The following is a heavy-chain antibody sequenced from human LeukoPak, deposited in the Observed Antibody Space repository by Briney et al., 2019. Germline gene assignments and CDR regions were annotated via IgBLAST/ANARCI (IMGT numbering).Heavy chain of an antibody. CDR2: ISYDGSNK. J-gene: IGHJ3*02. CDR1: GLTFSSYA. Sequence: GRSLRLSCAASGLTFSSYAMHWVRQAPGKGLEWVAVISYDGSNKYYADSVKGRFTISGDKSKNTLYLQMNSLRPEDTAFYYCARGPGPIAGAKNPFDIWGQGTMVAVSS. D-gene: IGHD1-26*01. V-gene: IGHV3-30*01. CDR3: ARGPGPIAGAKNPFDI.